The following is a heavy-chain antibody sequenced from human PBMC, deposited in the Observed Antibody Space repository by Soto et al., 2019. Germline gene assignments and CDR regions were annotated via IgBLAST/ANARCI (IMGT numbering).Heavy chain of an antibody. CDR1: GFTALSYA. V-gene: IGHV1-3*01. Sequence: QVRLMQSGPEMMQPGASVRVSCTASGFTALSYAFHWVRQAPGQGPDWLGWLNGGVDGTSYSQRLQGRVTISRDTSTNTVYLEVKSLTSEDTAVYYCAREVKGVTSFDYWGQGTLVTVSS. D-gene: IGHD3-10*01. J-gene: IGHJ4*02. CDR3: AREVKGVTSFDY. CDR2: LNGGVDGT.